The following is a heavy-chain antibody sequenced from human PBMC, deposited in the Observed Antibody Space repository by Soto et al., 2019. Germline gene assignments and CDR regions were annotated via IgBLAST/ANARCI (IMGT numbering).Heavy chain of an antibody. J-gene: IGHJ4*02. CDR2: IYYSGST. CDR3: ARARRDGYRPDY. CDR1: GGSVSSGSYY. V-gene: IGHV4-61*01. D-gene: IGHD5-12*01. Sequence: QVQLQESGPGLVKPSETLSLTCTVSGGSVSSGSYYWSWIRQPPGKRLEWIGYIYYSGSTNYNPSLKSRVTISVDTSKNQFSLKLSSVTAADTAVYYCARARRDGYRPDYWGQGTLVTVSS.